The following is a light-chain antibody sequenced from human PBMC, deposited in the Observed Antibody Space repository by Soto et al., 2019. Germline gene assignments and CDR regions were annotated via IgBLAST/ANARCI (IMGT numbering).Light chain of an antibody. V-gene: IGLV3-21*02. CDR1: NIGSKI. CDR2: DDS. CDR3: QVWETISGHVF. Sequence: SYVLTQPPSVSVAPGETAGITCGGNNIGSKIVHWYQQRPGQAPVLVVYDDSARPSVIPERFSGSNSGNTATLTISRVEAGDEADYYCQVWETISGHVFFGGGTQLTVL. J-gene: IGLJ7*01.